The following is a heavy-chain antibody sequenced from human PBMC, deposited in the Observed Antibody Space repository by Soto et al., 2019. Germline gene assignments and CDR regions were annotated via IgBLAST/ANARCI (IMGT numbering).Heavy chain of an antibody. D-gene: IGHD3-3*01. J-gene: IGHJ4*02. CDR1: GGSISSGGYY. V-gene: IGHV4-31*03. CDR3: ARERGGFWSGYLRRYFDY. CDR2: IYYSGST. Sequence: PSETLSLTCTVSGGSISSGGYYWSWIRQHPGKGLEWIGYIYYSGSTYYNPSLKSRATMSVDTSKNQFSLKLSSVTAADAAVYYCARERGGFWSGYLRRYFDYWGQGTLVTVSS.